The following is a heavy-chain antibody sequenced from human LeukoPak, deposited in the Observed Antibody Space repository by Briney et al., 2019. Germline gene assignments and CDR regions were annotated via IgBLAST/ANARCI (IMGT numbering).Heavy chain of an antibody. D-gene: IGHD3-10*02. Sequence: PGGSLRFSCAASGFTFSNAWMNWVRQAPGKGLEGVSYISSSGSTIYYADSVKGRFTISRDNAKNSLYLQMNSLRAEDTAVYYCAELGITMIGGVWGKGTTVTISS. V-gene: IGHV3-48*04. J-gene: IGHJ6*04. CDR3: AELGITMIGGV. CDR1: GFTFSNAW. CDR2: ISSSGSTI.